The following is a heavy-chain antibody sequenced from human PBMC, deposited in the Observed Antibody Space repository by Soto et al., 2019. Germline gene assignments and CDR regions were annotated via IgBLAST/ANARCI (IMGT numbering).Heavy chain of an antibody. Sequence: EVLLVESGGGLVKPGGSLRLSCAASGFSFNNVWMNWVRQAPGKGLEWLGRIKSKTDGGTTDYAAPVKDRFTISRDDSKNTLYLQMKSSNIQDTPVYYRTLRFNGDYPPLSDPWGQGTLVIVSS. V-gene: IGHV3-15*07. J-gene: IGHJ5*02. CDR1: GFSFNNVW. D-gene: IGHD4-17*01. CDR2: IKSKTDGGTT. CDR3: TLRFNGDYPPLSDP.